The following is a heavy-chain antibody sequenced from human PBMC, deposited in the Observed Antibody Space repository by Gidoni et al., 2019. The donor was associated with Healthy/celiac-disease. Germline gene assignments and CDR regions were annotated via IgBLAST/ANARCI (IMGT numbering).Heavy chain of an antibody. CDR2: INHSGST. Sequence: QVQLQQWGAGLLKPSETLSLTCAVYGGSFSGYYWSWIRQPPGKGLEWIGEINHSGSTNYNPSLKSRVTISVDTSKNQFSLKLSSVTAADTAVYYCASLLPISMSFDLWGRGTLVTVSS. J-gene: IGHJ2*01. CDR3: ASLLPISMSFDL. V-gene: IGHV4-34*01. CDR1: GGSFSGYY.